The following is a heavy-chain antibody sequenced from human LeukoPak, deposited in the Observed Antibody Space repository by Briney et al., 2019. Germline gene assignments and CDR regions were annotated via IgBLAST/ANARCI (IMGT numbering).Heavy chain of an antibody. CDR2: INHSGST. V-gene: IGHV4-34*01. Sequence: TSETLSLTCAVYGGSFSGYYWSWIRQPPGKGLEWVGDINHSGSTNYNPSLKSRVTISVDTSKNQFSLKLSSVTAADTAVYYCARRNRAAAGTAYFDYWGQGTLVTVSS. CDR3: ARRNRAAAGTAYFDY. D-gene: IGHD6-13*01. CDR1: GGSFSGYY. J-gene: IGHJ4*02.